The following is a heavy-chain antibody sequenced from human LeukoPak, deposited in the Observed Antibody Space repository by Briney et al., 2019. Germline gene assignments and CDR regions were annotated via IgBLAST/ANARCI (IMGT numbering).Heavy chain of an antibody. CDR3: ARGLGTTVTRVDY. D-gene: IGHD4-17*01. CDR2: IYPGDSDT. J-gene: IGHJ4*02. CDR1: GYSFTSYW. V-gene: IGHV5-51*01. Sequence: GESLKISCKGSGYSFTSYWIGWVRQMPGKGLEWMGIIYPGDSDTKYSPSFQGQVTFSADKSISTAYLQWNSLKASDTAMYYCARGLGTTVTRVDYWGQGTLVTVSS.